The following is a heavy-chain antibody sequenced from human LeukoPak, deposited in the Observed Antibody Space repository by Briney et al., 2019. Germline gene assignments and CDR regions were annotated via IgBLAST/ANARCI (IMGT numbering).Heavy chain of an antibody. CDR3: ARGVMRSGWYSENWFDP. D-gene: IGHD6-19*01. J-gene: IGHJ5*02. V-gene: IGHV4-61*05. Sequence: PSETLSLTCTVSGGSISSSSYYWGWIRQPPGKGLEWIGYIYYSGSTNYNPSLKSRVTMSVDTSKNQFSLKLSSVTAADTAVYYCARGVMRSGWYSENWFDPWGQGTLVTVSS. CDR2: IYYSGST. CDR1: GGSISSSSYY.